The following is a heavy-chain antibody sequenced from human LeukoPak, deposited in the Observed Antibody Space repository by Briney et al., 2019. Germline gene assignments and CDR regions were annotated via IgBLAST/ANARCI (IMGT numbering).Heavy chain of an antibody. D-gene: IGHD2-21*01. CDR3: ARGPYCGDDCYFDS. V-gene: IGHV4-4*07. J-gene: IGHJ4*02. CDR1: GGSISDYF. CDR2: IYSSGST. Sequence: SETLSLTCTVSGGSISDYFWSWIRQPAGKGLEWIGRIYSSGSTLYNPSLKSRVTMSVDTSKNQFSLRLTSVTAADTAVYYCARGPYCGDDCYFDSWGRGTLFTVTS.